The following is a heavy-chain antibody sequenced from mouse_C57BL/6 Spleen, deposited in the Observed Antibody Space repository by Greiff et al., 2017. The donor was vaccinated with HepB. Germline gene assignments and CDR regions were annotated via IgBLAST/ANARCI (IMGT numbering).Heavy chain of an antibody. CDR1: GFSLTSYG. V-gene: IGHV2-4*01. J-gene: IGHJ2*01. D-gene: IGHD2-4*01. Sequence: QVQLQQSGPGLVQPSQSLSITCTVSGFSLTSYGVHWVRQPPGKGLEWLGVIWSGGSTDYNAAFIYRLSISKDNSKSQVFFKMNSLQADDTAIYYCAKNNYDYDYFDYWGQGTTLTVSS. CDR2: IWSGGST. CDR3: AKNNYDYDYFDY.